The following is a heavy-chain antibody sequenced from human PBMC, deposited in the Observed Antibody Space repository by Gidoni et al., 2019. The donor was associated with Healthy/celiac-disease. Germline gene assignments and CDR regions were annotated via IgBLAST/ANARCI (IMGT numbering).Heavy chain of an antibody. Sequence: TYYNPSLKSRVTISVDTSKNQFSLKLSSVTAADTAVYYCASTYYDFWSGYLTAYYFDYWGQGTLVTVSS. CDR2: T. J-gene: IGHJ4*02. V-gene: IGHV4-39*01. D-gene: IGHD3-3*01. CDR3: ASTYYDFWSGYLTAYYFDY.